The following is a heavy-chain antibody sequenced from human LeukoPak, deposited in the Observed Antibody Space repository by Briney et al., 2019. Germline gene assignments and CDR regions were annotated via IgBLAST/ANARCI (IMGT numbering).Heavy chain of an antibody. CDR3: AKRGVVVRVFLVGFHKEAYYFDS. Sequence: PGGSLRLSCGVSGITLSNYGMSWVRQAPGKGLEWVAGLSGGAGGTNYADSVKGRFTISRDNSKNTLFLQMDRLRAEDTAVYFCAKRGVVVRVFLVGFHKEAYYFDSWGQGAQVTVSS. D-gene: IGHD3-16*02. CDR1: GITLSNYG. V-gene: IGHV3-23*01. J-gene: IGHJ4*02. CDR2: LSGGAGGT.